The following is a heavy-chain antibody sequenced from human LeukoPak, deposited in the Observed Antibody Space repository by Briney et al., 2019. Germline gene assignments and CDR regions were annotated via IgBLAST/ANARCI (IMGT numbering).Heavy chain of an antibody. CDR1: GGTFSSYA. CDR3: ARDGRYCTNGVCYPNWFDP. V-gene: IGHV1-18*01. D-gene: IGHD2-8*01. CDR2: ISAYNGNT. J-gene: IGHJ5*02. Sequence: ASVKVSCKASGGTFSSYAISWVRQAPGQGLEWMGWISAYNGNTNYAQKLQGRVTMTTDTSTSTAYMELRSLRSDDTAVYYCARDGRYCTNGVCYPNWFDPWGQGTLVTVSS.